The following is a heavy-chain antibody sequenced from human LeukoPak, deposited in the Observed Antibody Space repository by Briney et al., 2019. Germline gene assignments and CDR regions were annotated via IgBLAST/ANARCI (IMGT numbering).Heavy chain of an antibody. D-gene: IGHD5/OR15-5a*01. CDR2: ITGSSGSI. CDR1: GFTFRTYA. V-gene: IGHV3-23*01. CDR3: AKDLTPDGLYDIDS. Sequence: PGESLRLSCAASGFTFRTYAMNWVRQAPGKGLEWVSCITGSSGSIWYADSVRGRFTISRDNSNNMVYLQMNSLRAEDTALYFCAKDLTPDGLYDIDSWGQGTPVIVSP. J-gene: IGHJ4*02.